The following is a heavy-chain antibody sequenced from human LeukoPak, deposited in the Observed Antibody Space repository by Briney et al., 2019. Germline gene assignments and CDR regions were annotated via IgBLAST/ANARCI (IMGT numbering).Heavy chain of an antibody. CDR2: INSDGSST. Sequence: PGGSLRLSCTASGLTFSSYWMHWVRQAPGKGLVWVSRINSDGSSTNYADSVKGRFTISRDNAKNTLFLQMNSLRAEDTAVYYCARDSYYDSSGYSDDAFDIWGQGTMVTVSS. D-gene: IGHD3-22*01. J-gene: IGHJ3*02. CDR3: ARDSYYDSSGYSDDAFDI. V-gene: IGHV3-74*01. CDR1: GLTFSSYW.